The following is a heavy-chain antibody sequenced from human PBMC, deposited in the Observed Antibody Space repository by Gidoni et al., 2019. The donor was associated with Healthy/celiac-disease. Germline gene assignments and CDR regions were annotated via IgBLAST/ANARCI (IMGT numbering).Heavy chain of an antibody. CDR1: GFTFADYG. CDR2: INWNGGST. Sequence: EVQLVESGGGLVRPGGSLWLSCAAPGFTFADYGMSWVRQAPGKGLVWVSGINWNGGSTGYADSVKGRFTISRDNAKNSLYLQMNSLRAEDTALYHCARGETDITGTGFGFDPWGQGTLVTVSS. V-gene: IGHV3-20*01. CDR3: ARGETDITGTGFGFDP. D-gene: IGHD1-20*01. J-gene: IGHJ5*02.